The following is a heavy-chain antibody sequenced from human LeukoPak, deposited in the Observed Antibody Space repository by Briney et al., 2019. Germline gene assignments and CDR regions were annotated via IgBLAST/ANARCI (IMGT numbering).Heavy chain of an antibody. J-gene: IGHJ4*02. CDR1: GYTFTSYY. CDR3: AREVGYYDSSGYYDY. Sequence: ASVKVSCKASGYTFTSYYMHWVRQAPGQGLEWMGIINPSGGSTSYAQKFQGRVTMTRDMSTSTVYMELSSLRSEDTAVYYCAREVGYYDSSGYYDYWGQGTLVTVSS. D-gene: IGHD3-22*01. V-gene: IGHV1-46*01. CDR2: INPSGGST.